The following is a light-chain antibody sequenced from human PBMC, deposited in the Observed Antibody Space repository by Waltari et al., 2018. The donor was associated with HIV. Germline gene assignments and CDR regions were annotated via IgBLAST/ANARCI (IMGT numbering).Light chain of an antibody. CDR2: GNS. CDR3: QSYDSSLSGPWV. Sequence: QSVLTQPPSVSGAPGQRVTISCTGSSSNIGAGYDVHWYQQLPGTAPKLLIYGNSIRPSGGPDRCSGSKSGTSASLAITGLQAEDEADDYCQSYDSSLSGPWVFGGGTKLTVL. V-gene: IGLV1-40*01. CDR1: SSNIGAGYD. J-gene: IGLJ3*02.